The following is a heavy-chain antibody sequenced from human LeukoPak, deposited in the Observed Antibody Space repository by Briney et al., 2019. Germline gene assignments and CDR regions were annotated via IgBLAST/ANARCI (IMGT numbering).Heavy chain of an antibody. V-gene: IGHV1-69*04. CDR3: AKGIAAAAYYYYGMDV. CDR2: IIPILGIA. D-gene: IGHD6-13*01. Sequence: SVKVSCKASGGTFISYAISWVRQAPGQGLEWMGRIIPILGIANYAQKFQGRVTITADKSTSTAYMELSSLRSEDTAVYYCAKGIAAAAYYYYGMDVWGQGTTVTVSS. J-gene: IGHJ6*02. CDR1: GGTFISYA.